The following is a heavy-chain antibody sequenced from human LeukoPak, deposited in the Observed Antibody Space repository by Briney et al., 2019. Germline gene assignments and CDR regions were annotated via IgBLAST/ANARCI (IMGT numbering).Heavy chain of an antibody. D-gene: IGHD2-2*01. CDR3: ARDQPRAYFDY. CDR1: GFTFSSYW. Sequence: GGPLRLSCAASGFTFSSYWMSWVRQAPGKGLEWVASIKQDGSEKYYVDSVKGRFTISRDNAKNSLYLQMNSLRAEDTAVYYCARDQPRAYFDYWGQGTLVTVSS. V-gene: IGHV3-7*01. J-gene: IGHJ4*02. CDR2: IKQDGSEK.